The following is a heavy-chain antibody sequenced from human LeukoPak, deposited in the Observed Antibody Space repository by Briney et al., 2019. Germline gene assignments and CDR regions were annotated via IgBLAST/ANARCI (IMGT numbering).Heavy chain of an antibody. CDR1: GGSFSGYY. D-gene: IGHD5-24*01. V-gene: IGHV4-34*01. CDR2: INHSGST. Sequence: SETLSLTCAVYGGSFSGYYWSWIRQPPGKGLEWIGEINHSGSTNYNPSLKSRVTISVDTSKSQFSLKLSSVTAADTVVYYCARTVEMATIRRAGWFDPWGQGTLVTVSS. CDR3: ARTVEMATIRRAGWFDP. J-gene: IGHJ5*02.